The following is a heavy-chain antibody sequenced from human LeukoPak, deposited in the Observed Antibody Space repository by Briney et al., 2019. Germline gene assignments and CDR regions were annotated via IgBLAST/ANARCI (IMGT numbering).Heavy chain of an antibody. D-gene: IGHD3-22*01. J-gene: IGHJ6*02. CDR3: AKLYDSSGYYYYYYGMDV. Sequence: GGSLRLSCAASGFTFSSYGMHWVRQAPGKGLEWVAVISYDGSNKYYADSVKGRFTISRDNSKNTLYLQMNSLRAEDTAVYYCAKLYDSSGYYYYYYGMDVWGQGTTVTVSS. V-gene: IGHV3-30*18. CDR2: ISYDGSNK. CDR1: GFTFSSYG.